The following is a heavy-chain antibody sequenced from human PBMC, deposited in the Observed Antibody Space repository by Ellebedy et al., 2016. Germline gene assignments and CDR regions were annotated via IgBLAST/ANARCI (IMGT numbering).Heavy chain of an antibody. V-gene: IGHV3-7*01. CDR3: ARGTVAVAGSDS. Sequence: GGSLRLSCAASGFTFSNHWMHWVRQAPGKGLEWVGNINPDGNEKFYDDSVKGRFTISRDNAKSSVYLQMSSLRAEDTALYYCARGTVAVAGSDSWGQGTLVTVSS. J-gene: IGHJ4*02. CDR1: GFTFSNHW. D-gene: IGHD6-19*01. CDR2: INPDGNEK.